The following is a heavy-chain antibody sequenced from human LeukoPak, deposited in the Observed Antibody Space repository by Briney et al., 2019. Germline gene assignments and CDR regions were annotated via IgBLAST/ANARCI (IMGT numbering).Heavy chain of an antibody. CDR2: INHSGGT. CDR1: GFTFSSYA. V-gene: IGHV4-34*01. Sequence: GSLRLSCAASGFTFSSYAMSWIRQPPGKGLEWTGEINHSGGTNYSPSLKSRVTISVDTSKNQFSLKLTSVTAADTAVYYCARYYYDGSGYYPVADYWGQGTLVTVSP. D-gene: IGHD3-22*01. CDR3: ARYYYDGSGYYPVADY. J-gene: IGHJ4*02.